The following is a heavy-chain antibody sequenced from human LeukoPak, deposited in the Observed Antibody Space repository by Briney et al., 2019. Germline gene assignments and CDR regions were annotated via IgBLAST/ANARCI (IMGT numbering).Heavy chain of an antibody. J-gene: IGHJ6*02. CDR2: IYTSGST. CDR3: ARDDFEYSVHYGMDV. Sequence: PSETLSLTCTVSGGSISSYYWSWIRQPAGKGLEWIGRIYTSGSTNYNPSLESRVTMSVDTSKNQISLRLRFVTAADTAVYYCARDDFEYSVHYGMDVWGQGTAVTVSS. V-gene: IGHV4-4*07. D-gene: IGHD3-9*01. CDR1: GGSISSYY.